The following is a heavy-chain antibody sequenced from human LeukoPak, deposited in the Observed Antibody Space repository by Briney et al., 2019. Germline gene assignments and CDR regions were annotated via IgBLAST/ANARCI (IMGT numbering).Heavy chain of an antibody. V-gene: IGHV4-59*01. J-gene: IGHJ4*02. CDR2: IYYSGST. D-gene: IGHD1-26*01. Sequence: SETLSLTCTVSGGSISSYYWSWIRQPPGKGLEWIGYIYYSGSTNYNPSLKSRVTISVDTSKNQFSLKLSSVTAADTAVYYCARSGREGATDYWGQGTLVTVAS. CDR1: GGSISSYY. CDR3: ARSGREGATDY.